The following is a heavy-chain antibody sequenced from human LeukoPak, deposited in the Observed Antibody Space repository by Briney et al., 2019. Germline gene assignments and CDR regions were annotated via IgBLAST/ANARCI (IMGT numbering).Heavy chain of an antibody. Sequence: ASVKVSCKASGYTFTSYAMHWVRRALGQRLEWRGWINAGNGNTTNSQKFQGRVTITRDTSASTAYMELSSLRSEDTAVYYCARDHYYGSGTLYGMDVWGKGTTVTVSS. CDR2: INAGNGNT. D-gene: IGHD3-10*01. CDR1: GYTFTSYA. CDR3: ARDHYYGSGTLYGMDV. J-gene: IGHJ6*04. V-gene: IGHV1-3*01.